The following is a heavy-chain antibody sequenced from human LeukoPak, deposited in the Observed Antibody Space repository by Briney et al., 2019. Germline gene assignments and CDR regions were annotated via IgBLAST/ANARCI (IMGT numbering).Heavy chain of an antibody. D-gene: IGHD3-10*01. CDR2: IYYSGST. CDR1: GGSISSSSYY. J-gene: IGHJ4*02. Sequence: PSETLSLTCTVSGGSISSSSYYWGWIRQPPGKGLEWIGSIYYSGSTYYNPSLKSRVTISVDTSKNQFSLKLSSVTAADTAVYYCARDWTVRGVTFDYWGQGTLVTVSS. CDR3: ARDWTVRGVTFDY. V-gene: IGHV4-39*07.